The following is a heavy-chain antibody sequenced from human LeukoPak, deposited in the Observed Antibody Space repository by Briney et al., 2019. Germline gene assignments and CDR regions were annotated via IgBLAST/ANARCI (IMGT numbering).Heavy chain of an antibody. CDR3: ATTYYYDSSGYYYDNDY. D-gene: IGHD3-22*01. CDR1: GGSISSGSYY. V-gene: IGHV4-61*02. J-gene: IGHJ4*02. CDR2: IYTSGST. Sequence: SQTLPLTCTVSGGSISSGSYYWSWIRQPAGKGLEWIGRIYTSGSTNYNPSLKSRVTISVDTSKNQFSLKLSSVTAADTAVYYCATTYYYDSSGYYYDNDYWGQGTLVTVSS.